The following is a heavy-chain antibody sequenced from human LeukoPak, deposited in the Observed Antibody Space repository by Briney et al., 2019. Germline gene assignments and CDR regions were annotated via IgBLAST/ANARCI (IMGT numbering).Heavy chain of an antibody. CDR3: ARERRVSRNFDY. CDR2: IYYSGST. D-gene: IGHD6-6*01. V-gene: IGHV4-59*01. Sequence: SETLSLTCTVSGGSISSYYWSWIRQPPGKGLEWIGYIYYSGSTNYNPSLKSRVTISVDTSKNQFSLKLSSVTAADTAVYYCARERRVSRNFDYWGQGTLVTVSS. CDR1: GGSISSYY. J-gene: IGHJ4*02.